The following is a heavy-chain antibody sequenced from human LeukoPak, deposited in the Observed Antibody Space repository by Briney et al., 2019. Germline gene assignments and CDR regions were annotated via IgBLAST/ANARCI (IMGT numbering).Heavy chain of an antibody. J-gene: IGHJ4*02. CDR2: ISSSRRTI. D-gene: IGHD3-22*01. V-gene: IGHV3-48*04. Sequence: GGSLRLSCAASGFTFSLFGMTWVRQAPGKGLEWISYISSSRRTINYADSVKGRFTISRDNAKNSLYLQMNNLRAEDTAVYYCARDGDSGGYYHGPFDNWGQGTLVTVSS. CDR1: GFTFSLFG. CDR3: ARDGDSGGYYHGPFDN.